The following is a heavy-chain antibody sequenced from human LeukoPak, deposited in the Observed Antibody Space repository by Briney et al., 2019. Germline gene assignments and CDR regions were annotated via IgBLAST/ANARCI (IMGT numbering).Heavy chain of an antibody. CDR2: IYYSGST. V-gene: IGHV4-39*01. Sequence: SETLSLTCTVSGGSISSSSYYWGWIRQPPGKGLEWIGSIYYSGSTYYNPSLKSRVTISVDTSKNQFSLRLSSVTAADTAVYYCARLHPDFDYWGQGTLVTVSS. CDR3: ARLHPDFDY. CDR1: GGSISSSSYY. J-gene: IGHJ4*02.